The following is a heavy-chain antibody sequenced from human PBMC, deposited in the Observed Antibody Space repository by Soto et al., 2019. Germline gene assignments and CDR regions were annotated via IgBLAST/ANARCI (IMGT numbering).Heavy chain of an antibody. V-gene: IGHV1-18*01. CDR3: TREAIVVIPAAQPSHFDS. CDR1: GYNFIKYG. CDR2: LSPYSGYT. Sequence: QVQLVQSGAEVKKPGASVKVSCKGLGYNFIKYGINWGRKAPGQGLEGMGWLSPYSGYTHSEQKFQGRLTLTTDTAATTAYMELRSLRSADTALYYCTREAIVVIPAAQPSHFDSWGQGTLVTVSS. J-gene: IGHJ4*02. D-gene: IGHD2-2*01.